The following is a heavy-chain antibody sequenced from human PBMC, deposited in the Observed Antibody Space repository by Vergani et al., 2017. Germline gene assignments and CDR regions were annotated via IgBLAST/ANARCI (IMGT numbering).Heavy chain of an antibody. Sequence: QVQLVQSGAEVKKPGASVKVSCKASGGTFSSYAISWVRQAPGQGLEWMGRIIPIFGTANYAQKFQGRVTITADESTSTAYMELSSLRAEDTAVYYCARGAAAGSVGGWFDPWGQGTLVTVSS. D-gene: IGHD6-13*01. CDR2: IIPIFGTA. CDR3: ARGAAAGSVGGWFDP. V-gene: IGHV1-69*13. J-gene: IGHJ5*02. CDR1: GGTFSSYA.